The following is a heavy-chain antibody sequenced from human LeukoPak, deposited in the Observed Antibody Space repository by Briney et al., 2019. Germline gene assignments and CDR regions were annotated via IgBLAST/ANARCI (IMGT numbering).Heavy chain of an antibody. Sequence: ASVKVSCKASGYTFTSYGISRVRQAPGQGLEWMGWISAYNGNTNYAQKLQGRVTITTDTSTSTAYMELRSLRSDDTAVYYCARASGGERGSYYYYMDVWGKGTTVTVSS. CDR3: ARASGGERGSYYYYMDV. V-gene: IGHV1-18*01. CDR1: GYTFTSYG. CDR2: ISAYNGNT. D-gene: IGHD2-15*01. J-gene: IGHJ6*03.